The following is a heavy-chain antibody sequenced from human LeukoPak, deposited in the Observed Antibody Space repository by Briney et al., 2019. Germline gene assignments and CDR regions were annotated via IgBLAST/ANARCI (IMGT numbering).Heavy chain of an antibody. D-gene: IGHD3-3*01. J-gene: IGHJ4*02. CDR2: IKQDGSEK. Sequence: HPGGSLRLSCAASGFTFSSYWMSWVRQTPGKGLEWVANIKQDGSEKYYVDSVKGRFTISRDNAKNSLYLQMNSLRAEDTAVYYCARVEIRFLEWYDYWGQGTLVTVSS. V-gene: IGHV3-7*01. CDR3: ARVEIRFLEWYDY. CDR1: GFTFSSYW.